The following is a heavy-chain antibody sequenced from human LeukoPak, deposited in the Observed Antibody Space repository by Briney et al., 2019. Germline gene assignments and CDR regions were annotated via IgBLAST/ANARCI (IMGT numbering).Heavy chain of an antibody. CDR3: ARGGPQGDFDY. V-gene: IGHV3-74*01. J-gene: IGHJ4*02. CDR1: GFTFSSYW. Sequence: GGSLRLSCAASGFTFSSYWMHWVRRAPGKGLVWVSRINSDGSSTSYADSVKGRFTISRDNAKNTLYLQMNSLRAEDTAVYYCARGGPQGDFDYWGQGTLVTVSS. CDR2: INSDGSST.